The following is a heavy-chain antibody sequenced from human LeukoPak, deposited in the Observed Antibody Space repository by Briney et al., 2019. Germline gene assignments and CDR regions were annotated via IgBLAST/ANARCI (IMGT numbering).Heavy chain of an antibody. CDR1: GFTISSYA. CDR2: ISYDGSNK. D-gene: IGHD6-25*01. CDR3: ARRSAAKDAFDF. V-gene: IGHV3-30*04. J-gene: IGHJ3*01. Sequence: PGGSLRLSCAASGFTISSYAMHWVRQAPGKGLEWVAVISYDGSNKYYADSVKGRFTISRDNSKNTLYLQMNSLRAEDTAVYYCARRSAAKDAFDFWGQGTMVTVSS.